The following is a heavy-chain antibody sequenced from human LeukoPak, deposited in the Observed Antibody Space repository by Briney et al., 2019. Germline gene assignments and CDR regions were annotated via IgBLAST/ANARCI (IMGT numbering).Heavy chain of an antibody. CDR3: ARVPYSNSNKYYYYMDV. CDR2: VYYSGST. D-gene: IGHD4-11*01. Sequence: PSETLSLTCAVYGGSFSGYYYTWIRQPPGKDLEWIGYVYYSGSTYYNPSLKSRVTISVDTPKNQFSLKLSSVTAADTAVYYCARVPYSNSNKYYYYMDVWGKGTTVTVSS. V-gene: IGHV4-59*12. J-gene: IGHJ6*03. CDR1: GGSFSGYY.